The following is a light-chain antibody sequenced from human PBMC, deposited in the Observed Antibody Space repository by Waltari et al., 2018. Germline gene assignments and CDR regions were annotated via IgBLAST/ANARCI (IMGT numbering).Light chain of an antibody. CDR3: QQYYSQPYT. V-gene: IGKV1-8*01. CDR1: QDVRAY. CDR2: AAS. J-gene: IGKJ2*01. Sequence: AIRITQSPSSLPASTGARVTVTCRASQDVRAYLAWYQQNPGKAPKLLIFAASTLQTGVPSRFSGSGSGTDFTLTISSLQSEDFATYYCQQYYSQPYTFGQGTKLEI.